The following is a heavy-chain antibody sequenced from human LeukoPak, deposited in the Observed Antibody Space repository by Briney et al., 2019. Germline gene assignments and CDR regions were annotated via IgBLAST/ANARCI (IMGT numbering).Heavy chain of an antibody. CDR3: ARHTYCSGGSCYPHYNWFDP. J-gene: IGHJ5*02. V-gene: IGHV4-61*02. D-gene: IGHD2-15*01. CDR1: GGSISSGSYY. Sequence: PSQTLSLTCTVSGGSISSGSYYWSWIRQPAGKGLEWIGRIYTIGSTNYNPSLKSRVTISVDTSKNQFSLKLSSVTAADTAVYYCARHTYCSGGSCYPHYNWFDPWGQGALVTVSS. CDR2: IYTIGST.